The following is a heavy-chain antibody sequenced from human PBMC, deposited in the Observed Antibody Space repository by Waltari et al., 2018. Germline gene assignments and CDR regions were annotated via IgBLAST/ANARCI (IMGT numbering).Heavy chain of an antibody. CDR1: GGSFSGYY. CDR3: ARGYFGFWSVYRYYYYMDV. Sequence: QVQLQQWGAGLLKPSETLSLTCAVYGGSFSGYYWSWIRQPPGKGLEWIGEINHSGSTNYNPPLKRRVTISVDTSKNQFSLKLSSVTAADTAVYYCARGYFGFWSVYRYYYYMDVWGKGTTVTISS. CDR2: INHSGST. D-gene: IGHD3-3*01. J-gene: IGHJ6*03. V-gene: IGHV4-34*01.